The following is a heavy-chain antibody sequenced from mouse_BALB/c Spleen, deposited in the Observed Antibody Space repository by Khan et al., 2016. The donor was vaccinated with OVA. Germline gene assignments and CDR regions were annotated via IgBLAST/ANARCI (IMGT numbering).Heavy chain of an antibody. J-gene: IGHJ3*01. CDR2: IDPANGNT. CDR1: GFNIKDTY. V-gene: IGHV14-3*02. CDR3: AREGTYDAPCAY. D-gene: IGHD2-10*01. Sequence: EVQLQESGAELVKPGASVKLSCTASGFNIKDTYMHWVKQRPEQGLEWIGRIDPANGNTKYDPKFQGKATITANTSSNTAYLQLRSLTSEDTAVYYCAREGTYDAPCAYWGQGTLVTVAA.